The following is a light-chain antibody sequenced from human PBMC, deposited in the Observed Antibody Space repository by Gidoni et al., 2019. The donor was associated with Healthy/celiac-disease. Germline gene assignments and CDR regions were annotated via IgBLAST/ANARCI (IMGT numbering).Light chain of an antibody. Sequence: VLTQSRGTLSLSPGERATLSCRASQSVSSSYLAWYQQKPCQAPRLLIYCASSRATGIPDRFSGSGSGTDFTLTISSLEPEDFAVYYCQQYGSSPLTFGGGTKVEIK. CDR2: CAS. J-gene: IGKJ4*01. CDR1: QSVSSSY. V-gene: IGKV3-20*01. CDR3: QQYGSSPLT.